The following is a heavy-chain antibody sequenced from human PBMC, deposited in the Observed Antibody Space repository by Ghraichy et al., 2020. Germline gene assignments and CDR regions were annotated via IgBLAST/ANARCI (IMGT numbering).Heavy chain of an antibody. CDR2: IYSSGNS. J-gene: IGHJ4*02. D-gene: IGHD3-22*01. Sequence: ESLNISCTVSGGPVTHYYWTWVRQPAGKGLEWIGRIYSSGNSDFNPFLRSRVTMSVDTSKTQFSLNLSSVTAADTAVYYCARGRDYDSSGYHLDYWGQGTLVTVSS. CDR1: GGPVTHYY. V-gene: IGHV4-4*07. CDR3: ARGRDYDSSGYHLDY.